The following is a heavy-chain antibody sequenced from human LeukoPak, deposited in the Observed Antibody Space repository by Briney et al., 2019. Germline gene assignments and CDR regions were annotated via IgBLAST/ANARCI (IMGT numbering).Heavy chain of an antibody. CDR3: ARGYYDSSGYRAGMDV. J-gene: IGHJ6*02. D-gene: IGHD3-22*01. Sequence: PGGSLRLSCAASGFTFSSYWMHWVRQAPGKGLVWVSRINTDGSTTSYADSVKGRFTISRDNAKNTLYLQMNSLRAEDTAVHYCARGYYDSSGYRAGMDVWGQGTTVTVSS. CDR1: GFTFSSYW. CDR2: INTDGSTT. V-gene: IGHV3-74*01.